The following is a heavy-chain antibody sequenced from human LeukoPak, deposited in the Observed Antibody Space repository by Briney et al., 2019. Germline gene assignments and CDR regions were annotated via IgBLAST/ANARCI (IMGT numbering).Heavy chain of an antibody. J-gene: IGHJ4*02. CDR2: IYTSGST. CDR3: ARHRGYSYYFDY. CDR1: GGSISSYY. V-gene: IGHV4-4*07. D-gene: IGHD3-22*01. Sequence: SETLSLTCTVPGGSISSYYWSWSRQPTGKGLEWIGRIYTSGSTNYNPSLKSRVTMSVDTSKNQFSLKLSSVTAADTAVYYCARHRGYSYYFDYWGQGTLVTVSS.